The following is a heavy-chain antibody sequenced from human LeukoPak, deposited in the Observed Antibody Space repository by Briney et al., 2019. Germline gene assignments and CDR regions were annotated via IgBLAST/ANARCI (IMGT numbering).Heavy chain of an antibody. CDR1: GYTFTAYY. CDR3: ATSSEGGYSYGSDIDY. J-gene: IGHJ4*02. Sequence: ASVKVSCKASGYTFTAYYMYWVRQAPGQGLECMGRINPNSGSTNYAQKFQGRVTMTRDTSISTAYMELSRLRSDDTAVYYCATSSEGGYSYGSDIDYWGQGTLVTVSS. CDR2: INPNSGST. D-gene: IGHD5-18*01. V-gene: IGHV1-2*06.